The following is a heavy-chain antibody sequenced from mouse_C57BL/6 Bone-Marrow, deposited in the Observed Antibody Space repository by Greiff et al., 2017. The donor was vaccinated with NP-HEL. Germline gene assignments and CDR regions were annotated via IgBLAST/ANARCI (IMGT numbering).Heavy chain of an antibody. J-gene: IGHJ3*01. D-gene: IGHD1-1*01. CDR2: INPNNGGT. Sequence: EVQLQQSGPELVKPGASVKISCKASGYTFTDYYMNWVKQSHGKSLEWIGDINPNNGGTSYNQKLKGKATLTVDKSSSTAYMELSSLPSEDSAVYYGARGDYYYGGSRYFGYWGQGTLVTVSS. CDR1: GYTFTDYY. V-gene: IGHV1-26*01. CDR3: ARGDYYYGGSRYFGY.